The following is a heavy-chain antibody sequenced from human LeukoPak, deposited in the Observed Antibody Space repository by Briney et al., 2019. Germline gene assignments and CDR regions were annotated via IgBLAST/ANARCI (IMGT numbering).Heavy chain of an antibody. D-gene: IGHD2-2*01. Sequence: GGSLRLSCAASGFTFSSYAMSWVRQAPGKGLEWVSAISGSGGSTYFADSVKGRFTISRDNSKNTLYLQMSSLRAEDTAVYYCAKIVVPAAWWGMDVWGQGTTVTVSS. CDR1: GFTFSSYA. V-gene: IGHV3-23*01. CDR2: ISGSGGST. CDR3: AKIVVPAAWWGMDV. J-gene: IGHJ6*02.